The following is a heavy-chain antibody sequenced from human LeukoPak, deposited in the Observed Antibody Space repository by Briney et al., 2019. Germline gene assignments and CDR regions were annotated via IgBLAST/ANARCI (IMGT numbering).Heavy chain of an antibody. Sequence: QPGGSLRLSCAASGFTFSTYWMHWVHQAPGKGLVWVSVINPEGTTATYADSVKGRFTISRDNAKNTLYLQMDSLRAEDTAIYYCVFFYTALKIPYWGQGGLVTVSS. V-gene: IGHV3-74*01. CDR1: GFTFSTYW. J-gene: IGHJ4*02. D-gene: IGHD2-21*02. CDR3: VFFYTALKIPY. CDR2: INPEGTTA.